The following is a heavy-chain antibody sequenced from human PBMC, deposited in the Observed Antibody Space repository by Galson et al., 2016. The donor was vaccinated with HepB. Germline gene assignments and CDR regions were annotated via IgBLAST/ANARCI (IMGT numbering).Heavy chain of an antibody. D-gene: IGHD1-26*01. V-gene: IGHV3-23*01. CDR3: ARDMYTGSYIIDY. CDR2: ISGDGGTT. Sequence: SLRLSCAASGFIFSHYGMHWVRQAPGEGLEWVSSISGDGGTTYYSDSVKGRFTISRDNSKNTVYLQMNSLRGEDKAVYYCARDMYTGSYIIDYWGQGTLVTVSS. J-gene: IGHJ4*02. CDR1: GFIFSHYG.